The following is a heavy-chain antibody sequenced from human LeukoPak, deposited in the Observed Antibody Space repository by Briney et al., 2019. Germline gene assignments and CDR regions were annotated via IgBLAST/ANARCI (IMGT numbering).Heavy chain of an antibody. D-gene: IGHD3-10*01. CDR2: ISYSGSA. CDR1: GVSITSYH. Sequence: SETLSLTCTVTGVSITSYHWSWIRQPPGKGLEWIGYISYSGSANYNPSLKGRATILLDTSKNQFSLRLTSVTPADTAVYYCARGQLGSGMDDPWGQGTLVTVSS. V-gene: IGHV4-59*01. J-gene: IGHJ5*02. CDR3: ARGQLGSGMDDP.